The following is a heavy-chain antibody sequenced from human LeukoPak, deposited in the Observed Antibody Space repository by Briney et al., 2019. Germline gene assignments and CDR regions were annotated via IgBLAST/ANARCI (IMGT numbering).Heavy chain of an antibody. CDR3: ARGDDSTGYYPYYWAY. CDR2: IDHSGRT. D-gene: IGHD3-22*01. Sequence: SETLSLTCAVSVVSLSGYYWSWVPQPPGKGLEWIGEIDHSGRTNYHPSPKSRVPMSVDTSKNQFSPRLSSVTAADTAVYYCARGDDSTGYYPYYWAYWGQGTLVTVSS. CDR1: VVSLSGYY. V-gene: IGHV4-34*01. J-gene: IGHJ4*02.